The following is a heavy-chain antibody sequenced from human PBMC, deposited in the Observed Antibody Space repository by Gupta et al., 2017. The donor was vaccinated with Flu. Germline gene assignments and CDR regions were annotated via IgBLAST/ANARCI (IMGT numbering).Heavy chain of an antibody. J-gene: IGHJ6*02. Sequence: QVRLQESGPGLVKPSQTLSLTCSVSGGSIKSGYYYWSWIRQPAGKGLEWIGRIYTSGSFNYNPSLKSRVNMSLDTSKNEVSLKLTSVSAADTAVYYCARAGREQWLVPYYYGWDVWGQGTTVTVSS. D-gene: IGHD6-19*01. V-gene: IGHV4-61*02. CDR2: IYTSGSF. CDR1: GGSIKSGYYY. CDR3: ARAGREQWLVPYYYGWDV.